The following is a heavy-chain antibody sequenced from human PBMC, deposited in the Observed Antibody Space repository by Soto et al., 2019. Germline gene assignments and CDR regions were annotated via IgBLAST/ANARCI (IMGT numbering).Heavy chain of an antibody. CDR1: GYTFTSHV. D-gene: IGHD4-4*01. Sequence: AAVMGSFKDSGYTFTSHVIAWVRQAPGKGLEWMGWISGYNGNTKYAQKFQGRVTMTTDTSKSTAYMELRSLRSDDTAVYYCARDGDGYSFAFDFWG. V-gene: IGHV1-18*04. CDR2: ISGYNGNT. J-gene: IGHJ4*01. CDR3: ARDGDGYSFAFDF.